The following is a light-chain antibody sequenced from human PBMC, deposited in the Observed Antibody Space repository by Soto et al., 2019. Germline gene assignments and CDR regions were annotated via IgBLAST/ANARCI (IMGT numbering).Light chain of an antibody. Sequence: QSALTQPASVSGSPGQSITISCTGTSSDVGAYNYVSWYQQHPGKVPKLVIHDVSNRPSGVSNRFSGSKSGNTASLTISGLQAEDEADYYCGSHTSSSTLVFGGGTKLTVL. CDR2: DVS. V-gene: IGLV2-14*01. CDR3: GSHTSSSTLV. J-gene: IGLJ3*02. CDR1: SSDVGAYNY.